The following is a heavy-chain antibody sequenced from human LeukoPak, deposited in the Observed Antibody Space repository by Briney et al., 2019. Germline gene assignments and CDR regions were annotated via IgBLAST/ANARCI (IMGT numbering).Heavy chain of an antibody. CDR1: GFTFSSYE. CDR3: ARGVPKTSYYYYYMDV. J-gene: IGHJ6*03. Sequence: GGSLRLSCAASGFTFSSYEMSWVRQAPGKGLEWVSYISSSGYTINYADSVKGRFTISRDNAKNSLYLQMNSLRAEDTAVYYCARGVPKTSYYYYYMDVWGKGTTVTVSS. V-gene: IGHV3-48*03. D-gene: IGHD4-11*01. CDR2: ISSSGYTI.